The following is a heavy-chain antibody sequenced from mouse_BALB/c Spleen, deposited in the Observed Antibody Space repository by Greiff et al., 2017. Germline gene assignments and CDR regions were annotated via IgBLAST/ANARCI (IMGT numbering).Heavy chain of an antibody. J-gene: IGHJ3*01. Sequence: VQLQQSGAELARPGASVKMSCKASGYTFTSYTMHWVIQRPGQGLEWIGYINPSSGYTNSNQKFKDKATLTADKSSSTAYMQLSSLTSEDSAVYYCARERNGNSFAYWGQGTLVTVSA. D-gene: IGHD2-1*01. CDR1: GYTFTSYT. CDR3: ARERNGNSFAY. CDR2: INPSSGYT. V-gene: IGHV1-4*01.